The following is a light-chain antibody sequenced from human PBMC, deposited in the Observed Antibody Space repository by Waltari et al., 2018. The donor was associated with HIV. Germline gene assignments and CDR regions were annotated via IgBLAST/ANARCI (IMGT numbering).Light chain of an antibody. CDR1: QDIYDS. CDR2: DAS. Sequence: DIQMTQSPSSLSTSVGDRVTITCQASQDIYDSLNWFQPKPGKAPKLLIYDASHLETGVPSRFSGSGYGTDFTFTISSLQPEDIATYYCQQYSSLPYSFGRGTNLDIK. V-gene: IGKV1-33*01. CDR3: QQYSSLPYS. J-gene: IGKJ2*03.